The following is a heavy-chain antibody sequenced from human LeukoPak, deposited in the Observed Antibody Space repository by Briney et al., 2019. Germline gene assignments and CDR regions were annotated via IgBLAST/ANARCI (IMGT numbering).Heavy chain of an antibody. D-gene: IGHD4-17*01. CDR2: IYGGGNT. V-gene: IGHV3-66*01. CDR3: ATDHDYYGDPAAFDI. CDR1: RFPDRTNY. J-gene: IGHJ3*02. Sequence: GGPVRLSCAACRFPDRTNYMRWVRHAPGRGLEWGSVIYGGGNTYYADSVKGRFTISRDNSKNTLYLQMNSLRAEDTAVYYCATDHDYYGDPAAFDIWGRGTMVTVSS.